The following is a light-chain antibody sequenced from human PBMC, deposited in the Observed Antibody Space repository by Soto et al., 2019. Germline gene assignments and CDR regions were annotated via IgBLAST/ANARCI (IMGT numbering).Light chain of an antibody. J-gene: IGKJ1*01. CDR1: QAVSSN. Sequence: EIVMTQSPATLSVSPGERATLSCRASQAVSSNLAWYQQKPGQAPRLLIYAASTRAAGIPDRFSGSGSGTGFTLTITSLQSEDFAVYYCQQYNNWPRTFGQGTKVEIK. CDR3: QQYNNWPRT. V-gene: IGKV3-15*01. CDR2: AAS.